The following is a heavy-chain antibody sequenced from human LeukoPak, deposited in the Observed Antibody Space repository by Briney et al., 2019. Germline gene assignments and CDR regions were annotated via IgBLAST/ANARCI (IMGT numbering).Heavy chain of an antibody. CDR1: GGTFSSYV. CDR3: ARALLRYCSSTSCYWFDP. J-gene: IGHJ5*02. D-gene: IGHD2-2*01. V-gene: IGHV1-69*13. Sequence: SVKVSCTASGGTFSSYVINWVRQAPGQGLEWKGGIIPIFGTANYAQKFQGRVTITADESTGTAYVELSSLRSEDTAMYYCARALLRYCSSTSCYWFDPWGQGTLVTVSS. CDR2: IIPIFGTA.